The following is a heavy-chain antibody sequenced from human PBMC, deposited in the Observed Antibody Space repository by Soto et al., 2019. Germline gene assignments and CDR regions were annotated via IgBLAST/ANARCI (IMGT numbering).Heavy chain of an antibody. J-gene: IGHJ4*02. CDR3: ARDKGSGYITH. CDR2: IYYSGST. Sequence: QVQLQESGPGLVKPSETPSLTCTVSGGSISSYYWSWIRQPPGKGLEWIGYIYYSGSTNYNPSLKSRVTISVDTSKNQFSLKLSSVTAADTAVYYCARDKGSGYITHWGQGTLVTVSS. D-gene: IGHD3-3*01. V-gene: IGHV4-59*01. CDR1: GGSISSYY.